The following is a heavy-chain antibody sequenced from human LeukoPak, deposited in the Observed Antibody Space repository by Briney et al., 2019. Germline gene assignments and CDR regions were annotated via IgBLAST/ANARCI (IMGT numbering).Heavy chain of an antibody. CDR1: GFTFISFK. V-gene: IGHV3-21*05. J-gene: IGHJ6*02. CDR2: IFISGSYI. CDR3: ARDYCSSTSCYDGYYYYGMDV. D-gene: IGHD2-2*01. Sequence: AGGALGLSFAAPGFTFISFKMNWGPPAPGKGGGGGFFIFISGSYIYYADSVKGRFTISRDNAKNSLYLQMNSLRAEDTAVYYCARDYCSSTSCYDGYYYYGMDVWGQGTTVTVSS.